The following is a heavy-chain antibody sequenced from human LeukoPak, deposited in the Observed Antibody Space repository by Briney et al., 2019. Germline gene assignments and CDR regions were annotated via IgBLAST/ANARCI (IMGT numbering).Heavy chain of an antibody. Sequence: PGGSLRLSCAASGFTFSSYAMSWVRQAPGKGLEWVSAISGSGGSTYYADSVKGRFTISRDNPKNTLYLQMNSLRAEDTAVYYCAKVFWSGYFFDYWGQGTPVTVSS. D-gene: IGHD3-3*01. V-gene: IGHV3-23*01. CDR1: GFTFSSYA. CDR3: AKVFWSGYFFDY. J-gene: IGHJ4*02. CDR2: ISGSGGST.